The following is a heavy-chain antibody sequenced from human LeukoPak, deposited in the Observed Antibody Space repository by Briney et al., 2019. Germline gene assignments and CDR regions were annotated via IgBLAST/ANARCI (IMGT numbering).Heavy chain of an antibody. Sequence: GGSLRLSCAASGFTFSSYNMNWVRQAPGKGLEWISYISSSSSTIYYTDSVKGRFTISRDNTKNTLYLQMNSLRAEDTAVYYCARTRTYYYDSSGYSKPTFDYWGQGTLVTVSS. J-gene: IGHJ4*02. CDR1: GFTFSSYN. CDR2: ISSSSSTI. D-gene: IGHD3-22*01. V-gene: IGHV3-48*04. CDR3: ARTRTYYYDSSGYSKPTFDY.